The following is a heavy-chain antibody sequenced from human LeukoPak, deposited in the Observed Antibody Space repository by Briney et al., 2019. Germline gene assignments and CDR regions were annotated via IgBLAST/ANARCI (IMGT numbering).Heavy chain of an antibody. CDR3: ARGSSSWYGSRLWFDP. D-gene: IGHD6-13*01. CDR1: GFTFSSYW. J-gene: IGHJ5*02. Sequence: GGSLRLSCAASGFTFSSYWMSWVRQAPGKGVEWVANIKQDGSEKYYVDSVKGRFTISRDNAKNSLYLQINSLRAEDTAVYYCARGSSSWYGSRLWFDPWGQGTLVTVSS. CDR2: IKQDGSEK. V-gene: IGHV3-7*03.